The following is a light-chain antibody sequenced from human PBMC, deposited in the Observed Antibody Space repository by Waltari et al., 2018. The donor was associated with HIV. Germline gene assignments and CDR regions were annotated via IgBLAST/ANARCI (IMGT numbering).Light chain of an antibody. CDR3: QVWDSSSDLL. CDR2: YDS. J-gene: IGLJ2*01. V-gene: IGLV3-21*04. Sequence: SYVLTQPPSVSVAPGKTARITCGGNNIGSQSVHWYQQKPGQAPVLVIYYDSDRPSGIPERFSGSNSGNTATLTISRVEAGDEADYYCQVWDSSSDLLFGGGTKLTVL. CDR1: NIGSQS.